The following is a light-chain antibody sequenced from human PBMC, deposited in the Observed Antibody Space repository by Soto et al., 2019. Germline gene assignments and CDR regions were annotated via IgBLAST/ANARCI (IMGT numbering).Light chain of an antibody. J-gene: IGKJ2*01. V-gene: IGKV4-1*01. Sequence: DIVMTQSPDSLAVSLGERATINCKSSQSVLYSSNNKNYLAWYQQRPGQPPKLLIYWASTRESGVPDRFSGSGSGTDFTLTITTLQAEDVAVYYCQQDESTPPTFGQGTKLVIK. CDR3: QQDESTPPT. CDR1: QSVLYSSNNKNY. CDR2: WAS.